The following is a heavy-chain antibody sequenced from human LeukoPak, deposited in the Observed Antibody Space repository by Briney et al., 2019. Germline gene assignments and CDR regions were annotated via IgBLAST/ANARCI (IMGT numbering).Heavy chain of an antibody. CDR2: ISYDGNAK. V-gene: IGHV3-30*18. CDR3: AKQTTMVRGVIDY. D-gene: IGHD3-10*01. J-gene: IGHJ4*02. CDR1: GFTFSGYG. Sequence: GRSLSLSCAASGFTFSGYGMHWVRQAPGKGLEWVAVISYDGNAKYYADSVKGRFTISRDNAKNTLYLQMDSLIVEDTAVYYCAKQTTMVRGVIDYWGQGSLVTVSS.